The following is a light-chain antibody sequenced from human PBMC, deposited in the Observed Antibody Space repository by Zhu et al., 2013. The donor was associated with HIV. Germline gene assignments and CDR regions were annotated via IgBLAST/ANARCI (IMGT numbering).Light chain of an antibody. Sequence: EVVMTQSPATLSVSPGEGATLSCRASQSVSSSHLAWYQQKPGQAPRLLIYDASSRAAGIPDNFSGSGSGTDFTLTISRLEPEDFAVYYCQQYGSSPGWTFGQGTKVEIK. V-gene: IGKV3-20*01. CDR2: DAS. CDR1: QSVSSSH. CDR3: QQYGSSPGWT. J-gene: IGKJ1*01.